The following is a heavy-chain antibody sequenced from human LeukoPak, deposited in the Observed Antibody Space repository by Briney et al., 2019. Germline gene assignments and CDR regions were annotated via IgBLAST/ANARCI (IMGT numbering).Heavy chain of an antibody. CDR2: INPSGGST. D-gene: IGHD4-23*01. Sequence: ASVNVSCKASGYTFTSYYMHWVRQAPGQGLEWMGIINPSGGSTSYAQKFQGRVTITRDTSASTAYMELSSLRSEDTAVYYCARSDTVVTQGDFDYWGQGTLVTVSS. CDR3: ARSDTVVTQGDFDY. CDR1: GYTFTSYY. J-gene: IGHJ4*02. V-gene: IGHV1-46*01.